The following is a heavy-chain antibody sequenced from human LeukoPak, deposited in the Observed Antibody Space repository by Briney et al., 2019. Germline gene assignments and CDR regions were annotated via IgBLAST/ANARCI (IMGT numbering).Heavy chain of an antibody. D-gene: IGHD1/OR15-1a*01. CDR3: ARSLEEQTKDYYYYYMDV. CDR2: MNPNSGNT. J-gene: IGHJ6*03. Sequence: ASVKVSCKPSGYTFTSYDINWVRQATGQGLEWMGWMNPNSGNTGYAQKFQGRVTITRNTSKSTAYMALSSLRSEDTAVYYCARSLEEQTKDYYYYYMDVWGKGTTVTVSS. V-gene: IGHV1-8*03. CDR1: GYTFTSYD.